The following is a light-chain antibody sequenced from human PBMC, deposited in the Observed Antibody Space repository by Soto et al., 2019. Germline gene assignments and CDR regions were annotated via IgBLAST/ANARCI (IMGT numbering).Light chain of an antibody. Sequence: DIQMTQSPSSLSASVGDTVTITCRASQDISHYLAWYQKRPGKVPKLLIHTASILQSGVSSRFSASGPGTDFTLTISSLQPEDLAAYYCQKYDRVPWTFGRGTKVEIK. CDR1: QDISHY. V-gene: IGKV1-27*01. CDR3: QKYDRVPWT. CDR2: TAS. J-gene: IGKJ1*01.